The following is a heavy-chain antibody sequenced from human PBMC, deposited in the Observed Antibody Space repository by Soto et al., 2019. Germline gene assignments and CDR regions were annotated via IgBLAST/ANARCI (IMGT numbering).Heavy chain of an antibody. CDR2: IYYSGST. D-gene: IGHD6-13*01. Sequence: SDTRRMSNTGLGGTISTSSFHLCWIRQPPGKGLEWIGSIYYSGSTYYSPSLKSRVTISEDTSKNQFSLKLSSVTAADTAVYYCARRERAAGTDWWFDPWGQGTLVT. CDR3: ARRERAAGTDWWFDP. V-gene: IGHV4-39*01. J-gene: IGHJ5*02. CDR1: GGTISTSSFH.